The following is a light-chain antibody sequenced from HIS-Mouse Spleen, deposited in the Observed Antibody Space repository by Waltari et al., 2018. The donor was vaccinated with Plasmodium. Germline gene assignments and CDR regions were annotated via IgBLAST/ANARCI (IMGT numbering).Light chain of an antibody. CDR2: EDS. CDR3: YSTDSSGNHRV. V-gene: IGLV3-10*01. Sequence: SYELPQPPSVSVSPGQTARITCPGVAFPQKYAYLYQQKSGQAPVLVIYEDSKRPSGIPERFSGSSSGTMATLTISGAQVEDEADYYCYSTDSSGNHRVFGGGTKLTVL. CDR1: AFPQKY. J-gene: IGLJ3*02.